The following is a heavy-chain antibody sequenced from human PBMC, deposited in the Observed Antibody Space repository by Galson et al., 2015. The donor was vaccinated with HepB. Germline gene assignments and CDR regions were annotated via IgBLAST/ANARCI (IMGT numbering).Heavy chain of an antibody. CDR3: ARLLLSPTIFGVDPVWDYGMDV. CDR2: INPNSGGT. Sequence: SVKVSCKASGYTFTGYYMHWVRQAPGQGLEWMGWINPNSGGTNYAQKFQGWVTMTRDKSISTAYMELSRLRSDDTAVYYCARLLLSPTIFGVDPVWDYGMDVWGQGTTVTVSS. CDR1: GYTFTGYY. D-gene: IGHD3-3*01. V-gene: IGHV1-2*04. J-gene: IGHJ6*02.